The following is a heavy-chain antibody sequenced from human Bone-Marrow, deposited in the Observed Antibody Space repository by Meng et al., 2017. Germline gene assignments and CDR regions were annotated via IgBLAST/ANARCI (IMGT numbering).Heavy chain of an antibody. Sequence: GESLKISCAASGTTVSSNYMSWVRPAPGKRLEWVSVIYSGGSTYYADSVKGRFTISRDNSKNTLYLQMNSLRAEDTAVYYCARDFDRTDGAGSTHDAFDIWGQGTMVTVSS. J-gene: IGHJ3*02. CDR3: ARDFDRTDGAGSTHDAFDI. CDR2: IYSGGST. V-gene: IGHV3-53*05. CDR1: GTTVSSNY. D-gene: IGHD3-10*01.